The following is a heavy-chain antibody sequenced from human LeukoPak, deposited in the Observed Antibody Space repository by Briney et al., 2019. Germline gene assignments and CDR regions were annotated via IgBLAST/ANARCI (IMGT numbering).Heavy chain of an antibody. D-gene: IGHD3-22*01. CDR2: INPNSGVT. CDR3: ARFVDGSSGYSTDAFDI. J-gene: IGHJ3*02. V-gene: IGHV1-2*02. Sequence: ASVKVSCKASGYTFSGFYIHWVRQAPGQGLEWMGWINPNSGVTNYAQKLQGRVTMTRDTSISTAYMELSRLRSDDTAVYYCARFVDGSSGYSTDAFDIWGQGTMVTVSS. CDR1: GYTFSGFY.